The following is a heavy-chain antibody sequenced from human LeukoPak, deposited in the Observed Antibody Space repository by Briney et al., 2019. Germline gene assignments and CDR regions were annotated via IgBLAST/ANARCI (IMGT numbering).Heavy chain of an antibody. CDR1: GYTFTGYY. J-gene: IGHJ6*02. CDR2: INPNSGGT. V-gene: IGHV1-2*02. D-gene: IGHD3-10*01. Sequence: VASVKVSCKASGYTFTGYYMHWVRQAPGQGLEWMGWINPNSGGTNYAQKFQGRVTMTRDTSISTAYMELSRLRSDDTAVYYCARDPRGAFGELSAGEIDYYYYGMDVWGQGTTVTVSS. CDR3: ARDPRGAFGELSAGEIDYYYYGMDV.